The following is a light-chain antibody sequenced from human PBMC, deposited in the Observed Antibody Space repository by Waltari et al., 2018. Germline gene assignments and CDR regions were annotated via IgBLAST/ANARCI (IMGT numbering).Light chain of an antibody. V-gene: IGKV1-9*01. J-gene: IGKJ4*01. CDR2: PAS. CDR1: QGIRSF. Sequence: DIQLTQSPPFLSASVGDRVTITCRASQGIRSFLAWYQQKPGRAPKLLIYPASTLQSGVPSRFSGIGSGTDFTLTISSLQPEDFATYYCQHFHSYPLTFGGGTKVEIK. CDR3: QHFHSYPLT.